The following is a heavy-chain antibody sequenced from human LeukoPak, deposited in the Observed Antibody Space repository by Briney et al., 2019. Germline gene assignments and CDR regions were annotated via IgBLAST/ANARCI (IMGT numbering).Heavy chain of an antibody. CDR3: AKHSVIPGTSRPGRFDP. V-gene: IGHV4-59*08. J-gene: IGHJ5*02. CDR2: IFYNGST. D-gene: IGHD6-13*01. CDR1: GGSISGYY. Sequence: SETLSLTCTVSGGSISGYYWSWIRQPPGKGLEWIGCIFYNGSTKNNRSFKSRVTMSVDTSKRQFTLQLISVTAADTVVYYCAKHSVIPGTSRPGRFDPWGQGTLATVSS.